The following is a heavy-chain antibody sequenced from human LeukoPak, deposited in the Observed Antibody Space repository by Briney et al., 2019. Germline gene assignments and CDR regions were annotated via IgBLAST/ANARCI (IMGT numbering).Heavy chain of an antibody. V-gene: IGHV3-21*01. J-gene: IGHJ3*02. CDR1: ALTVSGYS. CDR2: ISSSSAAI. Sequence: GGSRRPSCAGSALTVSGYSMSWVRQPPGKGMEWVSIISSSSAAIYYVDSVKGRFTISRDNAHNSLYLQMNGLGVEDTAVYYCARSPPLGAADIWGQGTLVTVSS. CDR3: ARSPPLGAADI. D-gene: IGHD1-26*01.